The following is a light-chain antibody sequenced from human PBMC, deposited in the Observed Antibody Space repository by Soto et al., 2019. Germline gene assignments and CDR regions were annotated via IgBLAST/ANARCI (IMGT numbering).Light chain of an antibody. J-gene: IGKJ2*01. CDR2: ATS. Sequence: DIQMTQSPSSLSASVGDRVTITFRASQSISRYLNWYQQKPGKNPKLLVYATSNLQYGVPSRFTSSRSGTHFTPTITTPQPEDFATYACQHTYSTPTTFGQGTKLEIK. CDR3: QHTYSTPTT. V-gene: IGKV1-39*01. CDR1: QSISRY.